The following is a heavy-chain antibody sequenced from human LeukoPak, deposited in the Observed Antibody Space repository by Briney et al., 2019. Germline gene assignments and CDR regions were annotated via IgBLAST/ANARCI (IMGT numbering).Heavy chain of an antibody. Sequence: GGSLRLSCAAWSFIFSDYYMSWLRQAPGKGVEWVSYISSRGSTIYYADSVKGRFTISRDNAKDSLYLQMSSLRGEDTAVYYCARDSEGPFDYWGQGTLVTVSS. V-gene: IGHV3-11*04. CDR2: ISSRGSTI. J-gene: IGHJ4*02. CDR1: SFIFSDYY. CDR3: ARDSEGPFDY.